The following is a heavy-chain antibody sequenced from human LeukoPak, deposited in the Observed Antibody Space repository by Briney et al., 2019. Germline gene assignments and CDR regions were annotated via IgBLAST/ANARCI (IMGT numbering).Heavy chain of an antibody. D-gene: IGHD6-13*01. Sequence: GASVKVSCKASGATFSDYALNWVRQAPGQGLEWMGVFIPILGTANSTQKFHDRLTITADISTNTAYMELSSLRSEDTAVYYCARTLGYTGYYYYMDVWGKGTTVTISS. CDR1: GATFSDYA. CDR3: ARTLGYTGYYYYMDV. CDR2: FIPILGTA. V-gene: IGHV1-69*10. J-gene: IGHJ6*03.